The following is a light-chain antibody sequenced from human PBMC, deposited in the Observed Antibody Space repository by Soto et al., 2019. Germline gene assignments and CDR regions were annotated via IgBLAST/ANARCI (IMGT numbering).Light chain of an antibody. CDR1: SSDVGSYNY. V-gene: IGLV2-8*01. Sequence: QSALTQPPSASGSPGQSVTISCTGTSSDVGSYNYVSWYQQHPGKAPKLMIYEVSKRPSGVPDRFSGSKSGNTASLTVSGLQAEDEADYYCSSYAASNNFVVFGGGTKLTVL. CDR3: SSYAASNNFVV. CDR2: EVS. J-gene: IGLJ2*01.